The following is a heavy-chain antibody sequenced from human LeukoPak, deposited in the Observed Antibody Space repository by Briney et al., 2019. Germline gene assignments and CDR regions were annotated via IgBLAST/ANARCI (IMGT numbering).Heavy chain of an antibody. CDR1: GGSISGYY. V-gene: IGHV4-4*07. J-gene: IGHJ6*03. D-gene: IGHD2-2*01. CDR2: IYTSEST. CDR3: ARESPASTSRLMDV. Sequence: PSETLSLTCTVSGGSISGYYWTYIRQPAGKGLEWIGRIYTSESTNYSPSLKSRVTMPVDTSKNQFSLKLSSVTAADTAVYYCARESPASTSRLMDVWGKGTTVTVSS.